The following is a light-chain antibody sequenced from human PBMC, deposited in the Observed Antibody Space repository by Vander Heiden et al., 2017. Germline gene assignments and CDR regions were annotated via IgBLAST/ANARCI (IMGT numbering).Light chain of an antibody. CDR2: GAS. Sequence: EIVLPQSPGTLSLSPGERATLPCRASQSISSTYLAWYQQKPGQAPRLLIYGASSRATGIPDRFSGSGSGTDFTLTISRLEPDDFAVFYCQQYSDSLRTFGQGTKVEIK. CDR3: QQYSDSLRT. V-gene: IGKV3-20*01. CDR1: QSISSTY. J-gene: IGKJ1*01.